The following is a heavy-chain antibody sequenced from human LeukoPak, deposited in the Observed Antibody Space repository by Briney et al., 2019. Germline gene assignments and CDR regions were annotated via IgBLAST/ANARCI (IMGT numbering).Heavy chain of an antibody. J-gene: IGHJ6*03. Sequence: ASVKVSCKASGYTFTGYYMHWVRQAPGQGLEWMGWINPNSGGTNYAQKFQGRVTMTRDTSISTAYMELSRLRSDDTAVYYCARPPQTTSYMDVWGKGTTVTVSS. V-gene: IGHV1-2*02. CDR3: ARPPQTTSYMDV. D-gene: IGHD4-17*01. CDR2: INPNSGGT. CDR1: GYTFTGYY.